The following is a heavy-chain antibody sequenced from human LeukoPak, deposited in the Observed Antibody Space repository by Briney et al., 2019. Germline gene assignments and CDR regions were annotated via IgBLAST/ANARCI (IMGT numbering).Heavy chain of an antibody. V-gene: IGHV3-23*01. J-gene: IGHJ4*02. CDR3: ARDKVVGATSLDY. D-gene: IGHD2-15*01. Sequence: GGSLRLSCAASGFTFSSYAMSWVRQTPGKGLEWVSSISHSGGSTYYADSVKGRFTISRDNAKNSVYLQMNSLRAKDTAVYYCARDKVVGATSLDYWGQGTLVTVSS. CDR1: GFTFSSYA. CDR2: ISHSGGST.